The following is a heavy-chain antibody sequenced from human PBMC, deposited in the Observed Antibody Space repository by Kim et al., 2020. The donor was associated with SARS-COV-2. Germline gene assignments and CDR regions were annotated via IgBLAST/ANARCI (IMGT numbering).Heavy chain of an antibody. Sequence: ASVKVSCKASGYTFTSYAMHWVRQAPGQRLEWMGWINAGNGNTKYSKKFQGRVTITRDTSASTAYRELSSLRSEDTAVYYCARTVKGGGWYLDYWGQGTL. CDR2: INAGNGNT. CDR1: GYTFTSYA. D-gene: IGHD6-19*01. V-gene: IGHV1-3*01. CDR3: ARTVKGGGWYLDY. J-gene: IGHJ4*02.